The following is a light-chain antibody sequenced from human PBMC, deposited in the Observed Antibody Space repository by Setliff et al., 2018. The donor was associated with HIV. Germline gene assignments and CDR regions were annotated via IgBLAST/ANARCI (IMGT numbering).Light chain of an antibody. J-gene: IGLJ1*01. V-gene: IGLV2-14*01. CDR3: TSFTSTSPYV. CDR1: SSDVGGYKY. Sequence: QSALAQPASVSGSPGQSITISCTGTSSDVGGYKYVSWYQHHPGKAPKLLIYEVNNRPSGVSNLFSGSKSGNTASLTISGLQAEDEANYFCTSFTSTSPYVFGTGTKVTVL. CDR2: EVN.